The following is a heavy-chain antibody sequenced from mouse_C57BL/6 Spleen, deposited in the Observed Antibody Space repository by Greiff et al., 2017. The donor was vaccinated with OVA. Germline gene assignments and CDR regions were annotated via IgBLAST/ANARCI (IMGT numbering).Heavy chain of an antibody. V-gene: IGHV5-17*01. Sequence: EVKLMESGGGLVKPGGSLKLSCAASGFTFSDYGMHWVRQATEKGLEWVAYISSGSSTIYYADTVKGRFPISRDNAKNTLFLQMTSLRSEDTAMYYCARGGGNYVRYFDYWGQGPTLTVSS. D-gene: IGHD2-1*01. CDR2: ISSGSSTI. J-gene: IGHJ2*01. CDR3: ARGGGNYVRYFDY. CDR1: GFTFSDYG.